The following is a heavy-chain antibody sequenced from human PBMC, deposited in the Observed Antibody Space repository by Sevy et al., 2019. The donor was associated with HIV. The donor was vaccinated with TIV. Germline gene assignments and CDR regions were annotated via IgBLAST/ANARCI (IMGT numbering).Heavy chain of an antibody. CDR3: ARGVKGTMIVVVMPYFDY. CDR1: GGSFSGYY. Sequence: SETLSLTCAVYGGSFSGYYWSWIRQPPGKGLEWIGEINHSGSTNYNPSLKSRVTISVDTSKNQVSLKLSSVTAADTAVYYCARGVKGTMIVVVMPYFDYWGQGTLVTVSS. D-gene: IGHD3-22*01. CDR2: INHSGST. J-gene: IGHJ4*02. V-gene: IGHV4-34*01.